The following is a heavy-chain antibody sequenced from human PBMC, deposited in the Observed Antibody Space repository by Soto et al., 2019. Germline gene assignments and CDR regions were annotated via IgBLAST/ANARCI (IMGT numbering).Heavy chain of an antibody. V-gene: IGHV4-39*01. CDR2: IYYSGST. Sequence: SETLSLTCTVSGGSISSSSYYWGWIRQPPGKGLEWIGSIYYSGSTYYNPSLKSRVTISVDTSKNQFSLKLSSVTAADTAVYYCASQVGTPINWNSWSYFDYWGQGTLVTVSS. CDR1: GGSISSSSYY. D-gene: IGHD1-7*01. CDR3: ASQVGTPINWNSWSYFDY. J-gene: IGHJ4*02.